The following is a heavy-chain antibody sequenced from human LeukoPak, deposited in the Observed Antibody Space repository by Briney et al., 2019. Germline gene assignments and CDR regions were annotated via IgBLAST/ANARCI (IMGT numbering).Heavy chain of an antibody. J-gene: IGHJ6*03. CDR2: IHSSGST. D-gene: IGHD5-24*01. Sequence: PSETLSLTCTVSRGSISPYYWTWIRQAPGKGLEYIAYIHSSGSTKYIPSLKSRVTFSVDTSKNHFSLEMRCVTAADTAVYYCARLGFGYISNSYYYYMDVWGKGTTVTVSS. CDR3: ARLGFGYISNSYYYYMDV. CDR1: RGSISPYY. V-gene: IGHV4-59*08.